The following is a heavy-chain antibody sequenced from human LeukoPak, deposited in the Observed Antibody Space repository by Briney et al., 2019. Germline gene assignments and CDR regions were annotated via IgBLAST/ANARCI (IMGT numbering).Heavy chain of an antibody. D-gene: IGHD6-13*01. V-gene: IGHV1-2*04. CDR3: ARGSGSSSWYPPAYYYGMDV. CDR1: GYTFTGYY. CDR2: INPNSGGT. Sequence: ASVKVSCKASGYTFTGYYMHWVRQAPGQGLEWMGWINPNSGGTNYAQKFQGWVTMTRDTPISTAYMELSRLRSDDTAVYYCARGSGSSSWYPPAYYYGMDVWGQGTTVTVSS. J-gene: IGHJ6*02.